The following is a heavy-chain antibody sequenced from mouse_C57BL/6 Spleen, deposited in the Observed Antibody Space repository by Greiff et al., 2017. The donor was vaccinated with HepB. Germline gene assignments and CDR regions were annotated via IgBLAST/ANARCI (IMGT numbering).Heavy chain of an antibody. V-gene: IGHV1-18*01. CDR3: ARRITTVVDDAMDY. J-gene: IGHJ4*01. Sequence: VQLQQSGPELVKPGASVKIPCKASGYTFTDYNMDWVKQSHGKSLEWIGDINPNNGGTIYNQKFKGKATLTVDKSSSTAYMELRSLTSEDTAVYYCARRITTVVDDAMDYWGQGTSVTVSS. CDR1: GYTFTDYN. D-gene: IGHD1-1*01. CDR2: INPNNGGT.